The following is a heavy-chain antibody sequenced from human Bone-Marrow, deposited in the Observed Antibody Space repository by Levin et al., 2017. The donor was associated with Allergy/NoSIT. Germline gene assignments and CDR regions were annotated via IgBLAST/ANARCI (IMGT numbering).Heavy chain of an antibody. D-gene: IGHD3-3*01. V-gene: IGHV3-30*04. CDR1: GFTFSSYA. CDR2: ISYDGSNK. CDR3: ARDLTNYDFWSGYETPGY. J-gene: IGHJ4*02. Sequence: GESLKISCAASGFTFSSYAMHWVRQAPGKGLEWVAVISYDGSNKYYADSVKGRFTISRDNSKNTLYLQMNSLRAEDTAVYYCARDLTNYDFWSGYETPGYWGQGTLVTVSS.